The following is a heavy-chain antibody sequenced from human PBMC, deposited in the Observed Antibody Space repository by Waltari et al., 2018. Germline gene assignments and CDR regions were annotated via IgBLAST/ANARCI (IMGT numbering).Heavy chain of an antibody. Sequence: QVQLQESGPGLVKPAGTLSVTCVVSGDSMSTSAWWSWVRPSPGRGREWIGQVRGRGKTNYNAARETRISVSLETSKKQFSLRMTSATAADTAVYYCARDRGRGLFLDSWGQGILVTVSP. CDR3: ARDRGRGLFLDS. CDR2: VRGRGKT. J-gene: IGHJ4*02. CDR1: GDSMSTSAW. D-gene: IGHD1-1*01. V-gene: IGHV4-4*02.